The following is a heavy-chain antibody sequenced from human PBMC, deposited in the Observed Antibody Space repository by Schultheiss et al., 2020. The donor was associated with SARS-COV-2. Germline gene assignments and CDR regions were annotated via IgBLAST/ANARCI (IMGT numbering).Heavy chain of an antibody. Sequence: GGSLRLSCAASGFTFSSYSMNWVRQAPGKGLEWVAVISYDGSNKYYADSVKGRFTISRDNSKNTLYLQMNSLRAEDTAVYYCARVSGHLLVGGMDVWGQGTTVTVSS. CDR2: ISYDGSNK. J-gene: IGHJ6*02. V-gene: IGHV3-30*03. D-gene: IGHD2-21*01. CDR3: ARVSGHLLVGGMDV. CDR1: GFTFSSYS.